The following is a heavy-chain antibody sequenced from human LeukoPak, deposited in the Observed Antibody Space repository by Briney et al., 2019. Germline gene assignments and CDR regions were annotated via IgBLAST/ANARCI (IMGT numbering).Heavy chain of an antibody. J-gene: IGHJ4*02. D-gene: IGHD4-23*01. CDR2: IGTAGDT. CDR1: GFTFSSYD. CDR3: AREAIFTSITPSDY. V-gene: IGHV3-13*01. Sequence: GGSLRLSCAASGFTFSSYDMHWVRQATGKGLEWVSAIGTAGDTYYPGSVKGRFTVSRDNAKNSLYLQMNSLRAEDTAVYYCAREAIFTSITPSDYWGQGTLVTVSS.